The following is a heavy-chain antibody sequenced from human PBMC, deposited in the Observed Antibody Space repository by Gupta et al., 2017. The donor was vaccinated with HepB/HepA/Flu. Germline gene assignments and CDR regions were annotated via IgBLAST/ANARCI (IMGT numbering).Heavy chain of an antibody. V-gene: IGHV3-23*01. J-gene: IGHJ2*01. CDR2: FTYSIGRT. CDR1: GFTFSTYA. CDR3: ARLGDCSNGVCKDYWYCDI. D-gene: IGHD2-8*01. Sequence: DVQLLESGGGLVQPGGSLRLSCVASGFTFSTYAMSWVRQAPGKGLEWVSAFTYSIGRTYYADAVDGRFTISRDNSKNTLYLRMNSLRAEDTAVYYCARLGDCSNGVCKDYWYCDIWGRGTLVTVSS.